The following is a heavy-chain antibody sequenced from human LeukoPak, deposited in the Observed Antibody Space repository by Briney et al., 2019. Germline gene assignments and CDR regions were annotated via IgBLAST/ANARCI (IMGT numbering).Heavy chain of an antibody. D-gene: IGHD3-16*02. J-gene: IGHJ3*02. V-gene: IGHV4-59*08. CDR3: ARFRVGDYVWGSYRYEVGAFDI. CDR2: IYYSGST. Sequence: PSETLSLTCTVSGGSISGYYWSWIRQPPGKGLEWIGFIYYSGSTNYNPSLKSRITISVDKSNNQFSLKLSSVTAADTAVYYCARFRVGDYVWGSYRYEVGAFDIWGQGTMVTVSS. CDR1: GGSISGYY.